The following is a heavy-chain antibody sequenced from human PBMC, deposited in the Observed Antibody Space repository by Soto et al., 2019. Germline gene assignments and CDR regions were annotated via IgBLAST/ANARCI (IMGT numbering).Heavy chain of an antibody. Sequence: QVQLVESGGGVVQPGRSLRLSCAASGFTFSSYGMHWVRQAPGKGLVWVAVIWFDGSNKYYADSVKGRFTISRDNAKNSLYLPMTSLRAEDTAVYYCARAQYSGSYIRMDVWGQGTTVTVSS. CDR3: ARAQYSGSYIRMDV. CDR2: IWFDGSNK. V-gene: IGHV3-33*01. D-gene: IGHD1-26*01. J-gene: IGHJ6*02. CDR1: GFTFSSYG.